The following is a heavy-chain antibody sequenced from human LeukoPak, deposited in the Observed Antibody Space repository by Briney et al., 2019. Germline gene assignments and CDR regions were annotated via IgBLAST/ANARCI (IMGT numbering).Heavy chain of an antibody. D-gene: IGHD3-9*01. CDR2: IYYSGST. J-gene: IGHJ3*02. V-gene: IGHV4-31*03. CDR3: ARELSLTGSDI. Sequence: SQTLSLTCTVSGGSISSAGYYWSWIRQHPGKGLEWIGYIYYSGSTYYNPSLKSRLTISVDTSKKHFSLKLSSVTAADTAVYYCARELSLTGSDIWGQGTMVTVSS. CDR1: GGSISSAGYY.